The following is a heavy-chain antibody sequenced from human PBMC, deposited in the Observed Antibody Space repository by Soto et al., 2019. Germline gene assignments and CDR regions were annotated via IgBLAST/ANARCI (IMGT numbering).Heavy chain of an antibody. V-gene: IGHV1-69*01. CDR2: IIPIFGTA. Sequence: QVQLVQSGAEVQKPGSSVKVSCQASGGTFSSYAISWVRQAPGQGLEWMGGIIPIFGTANYAQKFQGRVTITADESTSTAYMELSRLRSEDTAVYYCARDRQARWLQTPRAFDIWGQGTMVTVSS. CDR3: ARDRQARWLQTPRAFDI. D-gene: IGHD5-12*01. J-gene: IGHJ3*02. CDR1: GGTFSSYA.